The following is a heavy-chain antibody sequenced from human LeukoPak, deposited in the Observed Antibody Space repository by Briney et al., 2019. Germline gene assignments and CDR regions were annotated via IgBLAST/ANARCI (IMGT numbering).Heavy chain of an antibody. CDR1: GFTFSSYA. CDR3: AKDLGYNWNYFDY. CDR2: INDSGGST. Sequence: GGSLRLFCAASGFTFSSYAMTWVRQAPGKGLEWVSGINDSGGSTYYADSVKGRFTISRDNSKNTLYMQMNSLRAEDTAVYYCAKDLGYNWNYFDYWGQGTLVTVSS. V-gene: IGHV3-23*01. J-gene: IGHJ4*02. D-gene: IGHD1-20*01.